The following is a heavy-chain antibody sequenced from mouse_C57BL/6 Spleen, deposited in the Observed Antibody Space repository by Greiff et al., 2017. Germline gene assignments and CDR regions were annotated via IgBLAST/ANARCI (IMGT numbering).Heavy chain of an antibody. J-gene: IGHJ1*03. D-gene: IGHD2-12*01. V-gene: IGHV1-69*01. CDR2: IDPSDSYT. CDR1: GYTFTSYW. Sequence: QVQLKQPGAELVMPGASVKLSCKASGYTFTSYWMHWVKQRPGQGLEWIGEIDPSDSYTNYNQKFKGKSTLTVDKSSSTAYMQLSSLTSEDSAVYYCARRGYSSDWYFDVWGTGTTVTVSS. CDR3: ARRGYSSDWYFDV.